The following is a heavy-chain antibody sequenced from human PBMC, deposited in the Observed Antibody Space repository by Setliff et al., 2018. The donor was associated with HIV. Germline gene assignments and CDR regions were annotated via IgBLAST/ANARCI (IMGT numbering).Heavy chain of an antibody. CDR2: IHYSGST. Sequence: PSETLSLTCTVSGGSISSGGYYWSWIRQHPGKGLEWIGYIHYSGSTYFNPSLKSRVTISVDTSKNQFSLKLTSVTAADTAVYFCARQAERDDDSYLDYWGQGTLVTVS. J-gene: IGHJ4*02. V-gene: IGHV4-31*03. D-gene: IGHD3-16*01. CDR1: GGSISSGGYY. CDR3: ARQAERDDDSYLDY.